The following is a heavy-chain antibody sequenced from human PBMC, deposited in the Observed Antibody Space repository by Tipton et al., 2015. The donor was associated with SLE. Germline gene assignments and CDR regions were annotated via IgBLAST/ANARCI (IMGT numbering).Heavy chain of an antibody. CDR1: GGSISSYY. V-gene: IGHV4-59*01. Sequence: TLSLTCTVSGGSISSYYWSWIRQPPGEGLEWIGYIYYSGSTDYNPSLKSRVTISVDTSKNQFSLRLSSVTAADTAVYYCARDLWGTQATEYWGQGTLVTVSS. CDR2: IYYSGST. D-gene: IGHD3-16*01. CDR3: ARDLWGTQATEY. J-gene: IGHJ4*02.